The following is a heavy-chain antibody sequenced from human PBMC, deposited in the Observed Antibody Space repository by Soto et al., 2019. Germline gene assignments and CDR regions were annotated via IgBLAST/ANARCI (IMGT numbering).Heavy chain of an antibody. CDR3: ARRGDGSGSLDY. Sequence: QVQRQESGPGLVKPPGTLSLTCAVSGGSISSSSWWRWVRLPPGKGLEWMGEIYHSGTTNYNPSLKSRVTMSVDKSKNQFSLKLSSVTAADTAVYYCARRGDGSGSLDYWGQGTLVTVSS. V-gene: IGHV4-4*03. CDR2: IYHSGTT. D-gene: IGHD3-10*01. J-gene: IGHJ4*02. CDR1: GGSISSSSW.